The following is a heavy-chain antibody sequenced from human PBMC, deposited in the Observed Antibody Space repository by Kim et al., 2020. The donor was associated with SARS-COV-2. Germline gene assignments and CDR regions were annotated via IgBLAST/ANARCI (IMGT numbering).Heavy chain of an antibody. CDR3: ASSRGRFLTPDALDY. V-gene: IGHV3-30*04. D-gene: IGHD1-26*01. J-gene: IGHJ4*02. CDR2: ISYDGSNK. CDR1: GFTFSSYA. Sequence: GGSLRLSCAASGFTFSSYAMHWVRQAPGKGLEWVAVISYDGSNKYYEDSVKGRFTISRDNSKNTLYLQMNSLRAEDTAVYYCASSRGRFLTPDALDYWGQGTLVTVSS.